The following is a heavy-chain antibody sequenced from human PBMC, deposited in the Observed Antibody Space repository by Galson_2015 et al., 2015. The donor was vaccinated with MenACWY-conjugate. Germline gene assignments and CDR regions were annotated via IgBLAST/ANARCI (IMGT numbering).Heavy chain of an antibody. D-gene: IGHD4-17*01. CDR1: GFIFSSYS. V-gene: IGHV3-21*01. CDR2: IDRSGSDI. Sequence: SLRLSCEASGFIFSSYSMHWVRQAPGQGLEWVSSIDRSGSDIYYGDSLKGRFTISRDNAKNSVFLQMNSLRAEDTAVYYCARGVGDYVDGSGDCWGQGTLVTVSS. CDR3: ARGVGDYVDGSGDC. J-gene: IGHJ4*02.